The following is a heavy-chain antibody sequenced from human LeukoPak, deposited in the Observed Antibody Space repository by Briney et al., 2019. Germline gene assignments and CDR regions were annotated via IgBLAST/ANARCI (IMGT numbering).Heavy chain of an antibody. V-gene: IGHV1-2*02. J-gene: IGHJ4*02. D-gene: IGHD5-18*01. CDR1: GYTFTGYY. CDR3: ARPSRGYSYGLDY. CDR2: INPNSGGT. Sequence: GASVKVSCKASGYTFTGYYMHWVRQAPGQGLEWMGWINPNSGGTNYAQKFQGRVTMTRDTSISTAYMELSRLRSDDTAVYYWARPSRGYSYGLDYWGQGTLVTVSS.